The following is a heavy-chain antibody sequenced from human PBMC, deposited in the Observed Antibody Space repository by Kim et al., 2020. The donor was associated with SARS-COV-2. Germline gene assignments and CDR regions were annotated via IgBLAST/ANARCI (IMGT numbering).Heavy chain of an antibody. D-gene: IGHD4-17*01. CDR2: IIPSFGTA. V-gene: IGHV1-69*13. J-gene: IGHJ2*01. Sequence: SVKVSCKASGDTFSSYAISWVRQAPGQGLEWMGGIIPSFGTANYAQKFQGRVTITADESTSTAYMELSSLRSEDTAVYYCARHDMTTVTTDWYFDLWGRGTLVTVSS. CDR1: GDTFSSYA. CDR3: ARHDMTTVTTDWYFDL.